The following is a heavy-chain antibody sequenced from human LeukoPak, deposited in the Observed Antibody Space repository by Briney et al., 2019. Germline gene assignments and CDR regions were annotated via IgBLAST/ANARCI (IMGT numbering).Heavy chain of an antibody. V-gene: IGHV5-51*01. CDR3: ARQSRDGSETRGYYFDY. Sequence: GESPKIPCQVSGYIFSNYWIGRVRQMPGKGLESMGIIYPADSDTTYSPSFQGQVTISADKSISTVYLQWSSLKASDTAMYDCARQSRDGSETRGYYFDYWGPGTQVTVSS. D-gene: IGHD3-10*01. J-gene: IGHJ4*02. CDR1: GYIFSNYW. CDR2: IYPADSDT.